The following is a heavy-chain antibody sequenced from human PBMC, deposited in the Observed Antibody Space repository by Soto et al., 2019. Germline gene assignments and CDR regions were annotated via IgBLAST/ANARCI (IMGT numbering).Heavy chain of an antibody. Sequence: GASVKVSCKVSGYTLTELSMHWVRQAPGKGLEWMGGFDPEDGETIYAQKFQGRVTMTEDTSTDTAYMELSSLRSEDTAVYYCATAHDTPYYMDVWGKGTTVTVSS. J-gene: IGHJ6*03. CDR3: ATAHDTPYYMDV. CDR2: FDPEDGET. CDR1: GYTLTELS. V-gene: IGHV1-24*01. D-gene: IGHD2-15*01.